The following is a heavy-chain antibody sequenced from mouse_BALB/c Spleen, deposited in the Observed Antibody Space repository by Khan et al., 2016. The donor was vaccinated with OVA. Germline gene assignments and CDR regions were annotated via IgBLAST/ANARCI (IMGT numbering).Heavy chain of an antibody. Sequence: QIQLVQSGPELKKPGETVKISCKASGHTFTKYGMNWVKQTPGEGLKWMGWINTYTGEPTYADDFNGRFAFSLETSANTAYLQINNLKNEDTATXFCARPPYFSYVMDNWGQGTSVTVSS. V-gene: IGHV9-3-1*01. CDR2: INTYTGEP. J-gene: IGHJ4*01. CDR3: ARPPYFSYVMDN. D-gene: IGHD2-10*01. CDR1: GHTFTKYG.